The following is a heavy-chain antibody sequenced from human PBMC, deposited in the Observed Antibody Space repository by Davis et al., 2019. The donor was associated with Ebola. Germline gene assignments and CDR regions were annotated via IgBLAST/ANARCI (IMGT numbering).Heavy chain of an antibody. J-gene: IGHJ5*02. CDR3: ARSIAERNWFDP. V-gene: IGHV3-11*06. CDR1: GFTFSDYY. D-gene: IGHD6-6*01. CDR2: ISSSSSYT. Sequence: GGSLRLSCAASGFTFSDYYMSWIRQAPGKGLEWVSYISSSSSYTNYADSVKGRFTISRDNAKNSLYLQMNSLRDEDTAVYYCARSIAERNWFDPWGQGTLVTVSS.